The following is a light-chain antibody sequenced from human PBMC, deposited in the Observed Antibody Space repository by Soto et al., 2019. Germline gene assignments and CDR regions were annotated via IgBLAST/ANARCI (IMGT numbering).Light chain of an antibody. J-gene: IGLJ1*01. CDR3: QSYDSSLSGSYV. CDR2: GNS. CDR1: SSNIGAGYD. V-gene: IGLV1-40*01. Sequence: QSVLTQPPSVSGAPGQRGTISCTGSSSNIGAGYDVHWYQQLPGTAPKLLIYGNSNRPSGVPDRSSGSKSGTSASLAITGLQAEDEADYYCQSYDSSLSGSYVFGTGTKVTVL.